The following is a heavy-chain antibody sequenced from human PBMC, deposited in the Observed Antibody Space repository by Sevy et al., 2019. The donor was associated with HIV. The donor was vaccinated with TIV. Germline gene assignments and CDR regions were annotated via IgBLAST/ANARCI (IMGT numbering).Heavy chain of an antibody. D-gene: IGHD1-26*01. Sequence: GESLKISCAASGFTFSNYAMTWVRQAPEKGLEWVSAISGSGDTTYYGDSGKGRFTISSDYSKNTLYLQMNSLRAEDTAVYYCARVGGWEVGSLDNWFDPWGQGTLVTVSS. CDR1: GFTFSNYA. CDR2: ISGSGDTT. V-gene: IGHV3-23*01. J-gene: IGHJ5*02. CDR3: ARVGGWEVGSLDNWFDP.